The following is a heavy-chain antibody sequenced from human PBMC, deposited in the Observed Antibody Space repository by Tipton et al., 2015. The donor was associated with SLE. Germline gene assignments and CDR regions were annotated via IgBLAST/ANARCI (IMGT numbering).Heavy chain of an antibody. CDR3: AREYCGGDCYFPYYYYYMDV. CDR2: MNPNSGNT. J-gene: IGHJ6*03. Sequence: QSGPEVKKPGASVKVSCKASGYTFTNYDINWVRQATGQGLEWMGWMNPNSGNTGYAQKFQGRVTMTRNTSISTAYMELSSLRSEDTAVYYCAREYCGGDCYFPYYYYYMDVWGKGTTVTVSS. V-gene: IGHV1-8*01. D-gene: IGHD2-21*01. CDR1: GYTFTNYD.